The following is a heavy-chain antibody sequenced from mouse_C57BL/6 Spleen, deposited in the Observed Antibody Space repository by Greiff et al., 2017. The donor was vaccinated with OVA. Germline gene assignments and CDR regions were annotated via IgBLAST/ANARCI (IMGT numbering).Heavy chain of an antibody. V-gene: IGHV5-9*01. CDR2: ISGGGGNT. CDR3: ARQSTVYAMDY. Sequence: EVKVEESGGGLVKPGGSLKLSCAASGFTFSSYTMSWVRQTPEKRLEWVATISGGGGNTYYPDSVKGRFTISRDNAKNTLYLQMSSLRSEDTALYYCARQSTVYAMDYWGQGTSVTVSS. J-gene: IGHJ4*01. CDR1: GFTFSSYT. D-gene: IGHD1-1*01.